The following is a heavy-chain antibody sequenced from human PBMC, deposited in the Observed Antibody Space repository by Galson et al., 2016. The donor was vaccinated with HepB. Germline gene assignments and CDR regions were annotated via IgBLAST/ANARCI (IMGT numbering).Heavy chain of an antibody. D-gene: IGHD3-10*01. V-gene: IGHV1-69*13. Sequence: SVKVSCKASGGTFIKYAVNWVRQAPGQGLEWMGEIISGFGTPIFAQKFQGRVTISVDESTSTAYMALTSLTSEDTAVYYCARGGGDSASGSSYGRFDDWGPGTLVTVSS. CDR2: IISGFGTP. J-gene: IGHJ4*02. CDR1: GGTFIKYA. CDR3: ARGGGDSASGSSYGRFDD.